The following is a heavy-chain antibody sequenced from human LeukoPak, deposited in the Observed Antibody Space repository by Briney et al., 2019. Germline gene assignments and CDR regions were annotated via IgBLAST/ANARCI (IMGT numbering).Heavy chain of an antibody. CDR3: AKDQDYGLAFDI. CDR2: TSYDESNK. J-gene: IGHJ3*02. Sequence: GGSLRLSCAASGFTFSSLGMHWVRQAPGKGLEWVAITSYDESNKYYADSVKGRFTISRDNSKNTLYLQMNSLRAEDTAVYYCAKDQDYGLAFDIWGQGTMVTVSS. CDR1: GFTFSSLG. V-gene: IGHV3-30*18. D-gene: IGHD4-17*01.